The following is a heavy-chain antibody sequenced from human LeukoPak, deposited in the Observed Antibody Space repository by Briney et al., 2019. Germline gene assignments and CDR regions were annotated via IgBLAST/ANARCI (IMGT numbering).Heavy chain of an antibody. Sequence: GGSLRLSCAASGFTFSGFGMHWVRQAPGKGLEWVAVIADDGDTKFYADSVKGPFTISRDNSKNTVYLQMNRLMTEDAGIYYCAKSGERYCTRGNCYFDYWGQGTLVTVSS. CDR2: IADDGDTK. CDR3: AKSGERYCTRGNCYFDY. CDR1: GFTFSGFG. J-gene: IGHJ4*02. V-gene: IGHV3-30*18. D-gene: IGHD2-8*01.